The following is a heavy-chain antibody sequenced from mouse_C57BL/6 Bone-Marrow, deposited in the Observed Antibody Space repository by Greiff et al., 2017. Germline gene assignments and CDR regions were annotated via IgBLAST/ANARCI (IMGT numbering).Heavy chain of an antibody. CDR2: IYPGDGDT. V-gene: IGHV1-82*01. CDR1: GYAFSSSW. J-gene: IGHJ3*01. CDR3: ARRDYDYEAY. Sequence: QVQLQQSGPELVKPGASVKISCKASGYAFSSSWMNWVKQRPGKGLEWIGRIYPGDGDTNYNGKFKGKATLTADKASSTAYMQLISLTSEDSAVYFCARRDYDYEAYWGQGTLVTVSA. D-gene: IGHD2-4*01.